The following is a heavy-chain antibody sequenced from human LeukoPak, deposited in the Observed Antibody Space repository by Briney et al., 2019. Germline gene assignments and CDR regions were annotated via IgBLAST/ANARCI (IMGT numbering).Heavy chain of an antibody. CDR2: ITPNTGGT. CDR1: GYTFTGYY. V-gene: IGHV1-2*02. J-gene: IGHJ2*01. Sequence: ASVKVSCKASGYTFTGYYMHWLRQAPGQGLEWMGWITPNTGGTNYAQKFQGRVTMTRDTSISTAYMELSRLRPDDTAVYYCARSGVVAAPFDLWGRGTLVTVSS. D-gene: IGHD2-15*01. CDR3: ARSGVVAAPFDL.